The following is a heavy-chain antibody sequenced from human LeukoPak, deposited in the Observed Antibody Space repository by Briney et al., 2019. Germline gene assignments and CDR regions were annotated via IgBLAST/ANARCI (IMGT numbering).Heavy chain of an antibody. Sequence: SVKVSCKASGGTFSSYAISWVRQAPGQGLEWMGRIIPIFGTANYAQKFQGRVTITTDESTSTAYMELSSLRSEDTAVYYCARGPLGRRGCSGYVTFDYWGQGTLVTVSS. V-gene: IGHV1-69*05. CDR2: IIPIFGTA. J-gene: IGHJ4*02. CDR3: ARGPLGRRGCSGYVTFDY. D-gene: IGHD5-12*01. CDR1: GGTFSSYA.